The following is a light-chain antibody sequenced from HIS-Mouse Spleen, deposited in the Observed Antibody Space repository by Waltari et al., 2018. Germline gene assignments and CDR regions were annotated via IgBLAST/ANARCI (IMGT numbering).Light chain of an antibody. Sequence: SYELTQPPSVSVSPGQTARITCSGDALPKKYAYWYQQKSGQAPVLVIYEDSKRPSGHPEGVSGSSSGTMATLTISGAQVEDEADYYCYSTDSSGNHRVFGGGTKLTVL. V-gene: IGLV3-10*01. CDR3: YSTDSSGNHRV. J-gene: IGLJ2*01. CDR2: EDS. CDR1: ALPKKY.